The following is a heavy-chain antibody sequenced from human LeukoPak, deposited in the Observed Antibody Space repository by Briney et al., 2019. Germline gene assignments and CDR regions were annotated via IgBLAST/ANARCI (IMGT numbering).Heavy chain of an antibody. CDR2: MSPNSGNT. CDR3: ARGRRYFDWLLYSSSPYYYYYYMDV. D-gene: IGHD3-9*01. J-gene: IGHJ6*03. CDR1: GYTFTSYD. V-gene: IGHV1-8*03. Sequence: GASVKVSCKASGYTFTSYDINWVRQATGQGLEWMGWMSPNSGNTGYAQKFQGRVTITMNTSINTAYMELSSLRSEDTAVYYCARGRRYFDWLLYSSSPYYYYYYMDVWGKGTTVTISS.